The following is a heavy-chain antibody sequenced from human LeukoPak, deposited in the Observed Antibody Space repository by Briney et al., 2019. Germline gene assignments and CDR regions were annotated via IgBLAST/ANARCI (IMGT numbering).Heavy chain of an antibody. J-gene: IGHJ3*02. CDR1: GYSFTSYW. CDR3: ARPSTYYYDSSISHAFDI. Sequence: GESLKISCKGSGYSFTSYWIGWVRQMPGKGLEWMGIIYPGDSDTRYSPSFQGQVTISADKSISTAYLQWSSLKASDTAMYYCARPSTYYYDSSISHAFDIWGQGTMVTVSS. CDR2: IYPGDSDT. D-gene: IGHD3-22*01. V-gene: IGHV5-51*01.